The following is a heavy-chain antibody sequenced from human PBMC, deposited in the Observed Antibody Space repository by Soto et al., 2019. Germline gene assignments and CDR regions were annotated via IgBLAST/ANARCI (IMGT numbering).Heavy chain of an antibody. V-gene: IGHV3-30*04. Sequence: QVQLVESGGGVVQPGKSLRLSCAASGFTFRNYAMYWVRQAPGKGLEWVALISYDGRKEYHADSVKGRFTISRDNSKNTLHLQMSSLRAEDTAVYSCARVRYCSSPSCFRDLNYWGQGTLVTVSS. CDR2: ISYDGRKE. J-gene: IGHJ4*02. CDR1: GFTFRNYA. D-gene: IGHD2-2*01. CDR3: ARVRYCSSPSCFRDLNY.